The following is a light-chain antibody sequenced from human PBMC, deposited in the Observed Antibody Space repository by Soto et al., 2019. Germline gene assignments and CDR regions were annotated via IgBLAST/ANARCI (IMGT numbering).Light chain of an antibody. V-gene: IGLV3-21*02. CDR1: NTESKS. CDR3: QVWDSNSSPYV. Sequence: SYELTQPPSVSVAPGQTASISWAGDNTESKSVHWYQQRPGQAPVLDVLGDSDRHSRIPERFSGSNSGNTATLTISRVEAGDEADYYCQVWDSNSSPYVFGTGTKLTVL. J-gene: IGLJ1*01. CDR2: GDS.